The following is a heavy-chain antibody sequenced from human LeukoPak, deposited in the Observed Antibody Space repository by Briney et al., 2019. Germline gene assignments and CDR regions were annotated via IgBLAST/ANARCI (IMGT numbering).Heavy chain of an antibody. CDR1: GFTFSSYW. V-gene: IGHV3-7*01. J-gene: IGHJ4*02. CDR2: IKQDGSEK. D-gene: IGHD3-3*01. Sequence: GGSLRLSCAASGFTFSSYWMSWVRQAPGKGLEWVANIKQDGSEKYYVDSVKGRFTISRDNAKNSLYLQMNSLRAEDTAVYYCARVITIFGVATRRIDYWGQGTLVTVSS. CDR3: ARVITIFGVATRRIDY.